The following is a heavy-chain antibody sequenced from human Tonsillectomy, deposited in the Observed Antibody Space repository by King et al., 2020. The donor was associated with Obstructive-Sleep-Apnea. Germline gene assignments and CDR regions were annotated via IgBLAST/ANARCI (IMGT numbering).Heavy chain of an antibody. CDR3: ARVGIVGPTRFDYYGLDV. J-gene: IGHJ6*02. D-gene: IGHD1-26*01. CDR1: GGSISSRSYY. CDR2: SYYTGST. V-gene: IGHV4-30-4*01. Sequence: VQLQESGPGLVKPSQTLSLTCTVSGGSISSRSYYWSWIRQPPGEGLEWIGFSYYTGSTYYNPSVKSRVSISVDTSKNQFSLRLSSVTAADTAVYYCARVGIVGPTRFDYYGLDVWGQGTTVTVSS.